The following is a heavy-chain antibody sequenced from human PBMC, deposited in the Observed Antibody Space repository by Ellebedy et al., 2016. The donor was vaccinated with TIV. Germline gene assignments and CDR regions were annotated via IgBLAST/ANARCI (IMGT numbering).Heavy chain of an antibody. J-gene: IGHJ6*02. CDR2: IKQDGSEK. V-gene: IGHV3-7*04. Sequence: GESLKISCAASGFTFSSYWMSWVRQAPGKGLEWVAHIKQDGSEKYYVDSVKGRFTISRDNAKNSLYLQMNSLRAEDTAVYYCARGSGYGMDVWGQGTTVTVSS. CDR3: ARGSGYGMDV. CDR1: GFTFSSYW.